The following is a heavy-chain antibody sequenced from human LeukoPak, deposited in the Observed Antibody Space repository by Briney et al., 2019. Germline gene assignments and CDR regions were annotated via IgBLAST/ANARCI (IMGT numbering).Heavy chain of an antibody. CDR3: ARDDFRGRTPFDY. D-gene: IGHD3-10*01. V-gene: IGHV3-48*01. J-gene: IGHJ4*02. CDR1: GFTFSSYS. CDR2: ISSSSSTI. Sequence: GGSLRLSCAAPGFTFSSYSMNWVRQAPGKGLEWVSYISSSSSTIYYADSVKGRFTISRDNAKNSLYLQMNSLRAEDTAVYYCARDDFRGRTPFDYWGQGTLVTVSS.